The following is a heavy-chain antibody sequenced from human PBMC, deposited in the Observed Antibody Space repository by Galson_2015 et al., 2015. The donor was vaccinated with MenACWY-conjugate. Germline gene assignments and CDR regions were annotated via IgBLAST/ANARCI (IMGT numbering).Heavy chain of an antibody. V-gene: IGHV3-53*01. Sequence: SLRLSCAASGFSVSSYYMSWVRQAPGKGPEWISVIRSAGSTVYADSVQGRFTISRDTSKNAVSLQMSNLRAEDTAVYYCARDCSGGGCSYFFDYWG. D-gene: IGHD2-15*01. CDR1: GFSVSSYY. CDR2: IRSAGST. CDR3: ARDCSGGGCSYFFDY. J-gene: IGHJ4*01.